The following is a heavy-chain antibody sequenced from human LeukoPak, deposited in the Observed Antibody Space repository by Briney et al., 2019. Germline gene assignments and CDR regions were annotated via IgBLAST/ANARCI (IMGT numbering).Heavy chain of an antibody. CDR3: ARNSNGMSN. CDR2: INSDGRST. V-gene: IGHV3-74*01. Sequence: QPGGSLRLSXVASGFTFTNYGMMWVRQAPGKGLVWVSYINSDGRSTTYADSVKGRFTISRDNAKNTLYLQMSSLRAEDTAMYYCARNSNGMSNWGQGTLVIVSS. CDR1: GFTFTNYG. J-gene: IGHJ4*02. D-gene: IGHD2-8*01.